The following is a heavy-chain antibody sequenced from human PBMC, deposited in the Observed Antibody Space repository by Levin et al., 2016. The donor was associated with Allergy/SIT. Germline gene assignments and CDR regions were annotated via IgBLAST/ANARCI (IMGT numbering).Heavy chain of an antibody. CDR3: ARAGKAAAGTWGWFDP. CDR1: GFTVSSNY. J-gene: IGHJ5*02. CDR2: IYSGGST. V-gene: IGHV3-53*01. Sequence: GESLKISCAASGFTVSSNYMSWVRQAPGKGLEWVSVIYSGGSTYYADSVKGRFTISRDNSKNTLYLQMNSLRAEDTAVYYCARAGKAAAGTWGWFDPWGQGTLVTVSS. D-gene: IGHD6-13*01.